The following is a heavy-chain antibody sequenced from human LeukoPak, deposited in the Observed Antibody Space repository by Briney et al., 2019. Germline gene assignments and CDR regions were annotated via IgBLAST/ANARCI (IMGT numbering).Heavy chain of an antibody. V-gene: IGHV3-23*01. J-gene: IGHJ4*02. CDR3: ARDPNYYDSSGYYHFDY. Sequence: GSLRLSCAASGFAFSSYAMSWVRQAPGKGLEWVSAISGSGGSTYSADSVKGRFTISRDNAKNSLYLQMNSLRAEDTAVYYCARDPNYYDSSGYYHFDYWGQGTLVTVSS. D-gene: IGHD3-22*01. CDR1: GFAFSSYA. CDR2: ISGSGGST.